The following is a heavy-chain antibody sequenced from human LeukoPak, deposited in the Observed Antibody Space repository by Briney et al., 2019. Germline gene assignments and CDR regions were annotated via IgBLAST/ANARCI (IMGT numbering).Heavy chain of an antibody. CDR2: IYYSGST. D-gene: IGHD3-10*01. V-gene: IGHV4-61*01. CDR3: ARAPYYYGSGSYSRSHPHFDY. CDR1: GGSISSGSYY. J-gene: IGHJ4*02. Sequence: SETLSLTCTVSGGSISSGSYYWSWIRQPPGKGLEWIGYIYYSGSTNYNPSLKSRVTISVDTSKNQFSLKLSSVTAADTAVYYCARAPYYYGSGSYSRSHPHFDYWGQGTLVTVSS.